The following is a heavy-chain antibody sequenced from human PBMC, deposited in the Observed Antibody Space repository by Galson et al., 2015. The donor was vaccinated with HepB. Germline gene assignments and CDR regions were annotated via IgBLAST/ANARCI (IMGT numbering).Heavy chain of an antibody. Sequence: SCKAPRYTFTRYNMHWVRQAPGQGLEWMGVINPIGYSTTYARKFQGRVTMTSDTSTSTVYMELSSLRSEDTAVYYCARPSDYYDSSGYVSDAFDIWGQGTMGTVSS. D-gene: IGHD3-22*01. CDR1: RYTFTRYN. CDR3: ARPSDYYDSSGYVSDAFDI. J-gene: IGHJ3*02. CDR2: INPIGYST. V-gene: IGHV1-46*01.